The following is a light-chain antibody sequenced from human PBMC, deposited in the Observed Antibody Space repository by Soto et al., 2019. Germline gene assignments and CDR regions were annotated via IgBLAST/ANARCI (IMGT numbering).Light chain of an antibody. CDR1: QSISNW. V-gene: IGKV1-5*03. CDR3: QQYKSYPT. CDR2: KTS. J-gene: IGKJ2*01. Sequence: DIQMTQSPSTLSASVGDRVTITCRASQSISNWLAWYQQKPGKAPNLLIYKTSSLESGVPSRFSGSGSGTEFNLTISSLQPADFASYYCQQYKSYPTFGQGTKLEIK.